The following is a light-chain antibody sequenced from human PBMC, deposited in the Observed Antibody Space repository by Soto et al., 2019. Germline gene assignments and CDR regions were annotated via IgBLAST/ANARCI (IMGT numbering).Light chain of an antibody. CDR2: VAS. CDR1: QSVNSN. V-gene: IGKV3-15*01. Sequence: EIVMTQSPATLSVSPGERATLSCRASQSVNSNLAWYQQKPGQTPKLLIYVASTRATGIPARFSGSGSGTEFTLIISSLQSEDFAVYYCQQHYEWVTFGGGTKVEI. CDR3: QQHYEWVT. J-gene: IGKJ4*01.